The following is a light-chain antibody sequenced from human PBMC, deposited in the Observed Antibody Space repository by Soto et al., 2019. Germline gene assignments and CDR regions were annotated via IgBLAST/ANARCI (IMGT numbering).Light chain of an antibody. Sequence: QPVLTQPPSASGSPGQSVTISCTGTSSDVGGYNYVSWYQQHPGKAPKLMIYEVSKRPSGVPDRFSGSKSGNTASLTVSGLQAEDEADYYCSSNAGNNGVFGGGTKLTVL. CDR2: EVS. V-gene: IGLV2-8*01. CDR3: SSNAGNNGV. J-gene: IGLJ2*01. CDR1: SSDVGGYNY.